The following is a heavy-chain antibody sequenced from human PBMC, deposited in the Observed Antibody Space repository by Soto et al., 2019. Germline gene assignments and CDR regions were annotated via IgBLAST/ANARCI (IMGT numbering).Heavy chain of an antibody. CDR3: ARDSIHLSPYFDY. Sequence: ASVNVSWKASGYTFSGYYMRWGRQDPGQGLEWMGVSNPSGRTTNYAQNFQGRVTMTWDTATSTVYMEMSSLRSEDTAVYYCARDSIHLSPYFDYWGQGTLVTVSS. CDR2: SNPSGRTT. V-gene: IGHV1-46*01. J-gene: IGHJ4*02. CDR1: GYTFSGYY. D-gene: IGHD5-18*01.